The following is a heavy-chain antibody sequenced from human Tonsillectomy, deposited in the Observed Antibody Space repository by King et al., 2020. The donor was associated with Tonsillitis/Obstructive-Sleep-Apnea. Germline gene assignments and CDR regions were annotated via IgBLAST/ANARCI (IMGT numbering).Heavy chain of an antibody. CDR2: INPNSGGT. CDR3: ARPRWGSRLGAFDI. CDR1: GYTFTGYY. J-gene: IGHJ3*02. Sequence: VQLVESGAEVKKPGASVKVSCTASGYTFTGYYMHWVRQAPGQGLEWMGWINPNSGGTNYAQKFQGRVTKTRDTSISTAYMELSRLRSDDTAVYYCARPRWGSRLGAFDIWGQGTMVTVSS. D-gene: IGHD1-26*01. V-gene: IGHV1-2*02.